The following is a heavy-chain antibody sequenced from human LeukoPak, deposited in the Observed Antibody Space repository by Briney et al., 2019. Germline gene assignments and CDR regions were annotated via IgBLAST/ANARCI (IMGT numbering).Heavy chain of an antibody. D-gene: IGHD6-19*01. CDR1: GFTFSSYA. CDR2: ISYDGSDK. Sequence: GGSLRLSCVASGFTFSSYAIHWVRQAPGKGPEGVAIISYDGSDKYYADSVKGRFTISRDNSKNTLYLQMNSVRAEDTALYYCARDVYSSTPNFFEYWGQGTRVTVSS. J-gene: IGHJ4*02. CDR3: ARDVYSSTPNFFEY. V-gene: IGHV3-30-3*01.